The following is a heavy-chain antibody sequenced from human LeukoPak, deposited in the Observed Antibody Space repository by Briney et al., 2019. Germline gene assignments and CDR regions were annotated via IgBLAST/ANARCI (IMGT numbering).Heavy chain of an antibody. CDR2: IIPIFGTA. J-gene: IGHJ5*02. V-gene: IGHV1-69*06. Sequence: SVKVSCKASGGTFSSYAISWVRQAPGQGLEWMGGIIPIFGTANYAQKFQGRVTITADKSTSTAYMELSSLRSEDTAVYYCARGGYSSSWYASNKESNWFDPWGQGTLVTVSS. CDR1: GGTFSSYA. CDR3: ARGGYSSSWYASNKESNWFDP. D-gene: IGHD6-13*01.